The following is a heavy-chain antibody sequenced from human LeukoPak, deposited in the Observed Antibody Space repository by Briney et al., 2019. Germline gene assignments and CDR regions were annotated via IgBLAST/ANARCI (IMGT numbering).Heavy chain of an antibody. V-gene: IGHV3-33*01. CDR1: GFTFSSYG. CDR3: ARDLAARHFDY. CDR2: IWYDGSKK. J-gene: IGHJ4*02. Sequence: PGGSLRLSCEASGFTFSSYGMHWVRQASDKGLELVAVIWYDGSKKYYADSVKGRFTISRDNSKNTLYLQMNSRRGEDTAVYYCARDLAARHFDYWGQGTLVTVSS. D-gene: IGHD6-6*01.